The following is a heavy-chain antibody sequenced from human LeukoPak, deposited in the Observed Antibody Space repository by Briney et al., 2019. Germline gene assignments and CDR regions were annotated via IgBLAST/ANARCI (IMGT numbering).Heavy chain of an antibody. J-gene: IGHJ4*02. D-gene: IGHD6-25*01. CDR1: GGSFRGYY. CDR3: SSGPYFDY. Sequence: SETLSLTCAVYGGSFRGYYWSWIRQPPGKGLEWIGEINHSGSTNYNPSLKSRVTISVRTSKNQFSLKLSSVTAADTAVYFCSSGPYFDYWGQGTLVTVSS. V-gene: IGHV4-34*01. CDR2: INHSGST.